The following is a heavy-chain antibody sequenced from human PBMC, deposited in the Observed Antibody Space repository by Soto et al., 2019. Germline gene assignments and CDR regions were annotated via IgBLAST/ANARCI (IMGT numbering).Heavy chain of an antibody. CDR2: IYYSGST. CDR1: GGSVSSGSYY. Sequence: PSETLSLTCTVSGGSVSSGSYYWSWIRQPPGKGLEWIGYIYYSGSTNYNPSLKSRVTISVDTSKNQFSLKLSSVTAADTAVYYCARARSTHYYYYGMDVWGQGTTVTVSS. D-gene: IGHD2-2*01. J-gene: IGHJ6*02. CDR3: ARARSTHYYYYGMDV. V-gene: IGHV4-61*01.